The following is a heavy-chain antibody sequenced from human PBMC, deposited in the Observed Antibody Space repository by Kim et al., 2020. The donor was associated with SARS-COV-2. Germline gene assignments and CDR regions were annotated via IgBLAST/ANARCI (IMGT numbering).Heavy chain of an antibody. D-gene: IGHD3-22*01. V-gene: IGHV3-33*08. CDR2: IWYDGSNK. CDR1: GFTFSSYG. J-gene: IGHJ6*02. Sequence: GGSLRLSCAASGFTFSSYGMHWVRQAPGKGLEWVAVIWYDGSNKYYADSVKGRFTISRDNSKNTLYLRMNSLRAEDTAVYYCARDPGGITMIVVVNYYYGMDVWGQGTTVTVSS. CDR3: ARDPGGITMIVVVNYYYGMDV.